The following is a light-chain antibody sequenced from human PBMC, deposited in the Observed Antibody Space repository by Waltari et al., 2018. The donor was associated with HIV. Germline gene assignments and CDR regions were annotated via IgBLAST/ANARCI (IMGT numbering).Light chain of an antibody. CDR2: EVS. CDR1: SSDGGGYNY. Sequence: QSALTQPPSASGSPGQSVTIPCTGTSSDGGGYNYVSWYQQHPGKAPKLMIYEVSKRPSGVPDRFSGSKSGNTASLTVSGLQAEDEADYYCNSYAGSNNWVFGGGTKLTVL. CDR3: NSYAGSNNWV. J-gene: IGLJ3*02. V-gene: IGLV2-8*01.